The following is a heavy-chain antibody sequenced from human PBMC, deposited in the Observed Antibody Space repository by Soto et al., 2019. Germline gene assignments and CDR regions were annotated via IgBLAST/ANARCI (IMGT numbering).Heavy chain of an antibody. J-gene: IGHJ4*02. CDR2: IYHSGST. V-gene: IGHV4-30-2*01. Sequence: SETLSLTCAVSGGSISSGGYSWSWIRQPPGKGLEWIGYIYHSGSTYYNPSLKSRVTISVDRSKNQFSLKLSSVTAADTAVYYCARARAYCGGDCQVFDYWGQGTLVTVSS. CDR1: GGSISSGGYS. CDR3: ARARAYCGGDCQVFDY. D-gene: IGHD2-21*02.